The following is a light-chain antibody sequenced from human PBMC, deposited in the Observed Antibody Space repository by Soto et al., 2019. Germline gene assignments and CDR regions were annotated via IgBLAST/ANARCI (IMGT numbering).Light chain of an antibody. V-gene: IGKV3-11*01. CDR2: GAS. CDR3: QQRSNWPPVT. CDR1: QSINRH. Sequence: EIVLTQSPATLSLTRGERATLSCRASQSINRHLAWYQQKPGQAPRLLILGASDRATGIPARFSGSGSGTDFTLTISRLEPEDFAVYYCQQRSNWPPVTFGGGTKVDI. J-gene: IGKJ4*01.